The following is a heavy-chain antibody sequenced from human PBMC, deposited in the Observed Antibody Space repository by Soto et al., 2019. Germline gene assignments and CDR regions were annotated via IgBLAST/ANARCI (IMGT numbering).Heavy chain of an antibody. CDR1: GYTFTSYA. CDR2: INAGNGNT. Sequence: ASVKVSFKASGYTFTSYAMHWVRQAPGQRLEWMGWINAGNGNTKYSQKFQGRVTITRDTSASTAYMELSSLRSEDTAVYYCARGPLLRYWDWLLGTVRMAFDIWGQATMVTVSS. D-gene: IGHD3-9*01. CDR3: ARGPLLRYWDWLLGTVRMAFDI. V-gene: IGHV1-3*01. J-gene: IGHJ3*02.